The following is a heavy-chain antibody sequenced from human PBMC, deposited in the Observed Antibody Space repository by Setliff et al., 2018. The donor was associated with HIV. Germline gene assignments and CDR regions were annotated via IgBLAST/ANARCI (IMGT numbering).Heavy chain of an antibody. V-gene: IGHV3-48*01. CDR2: ISGSSSTI. J-gene: IGHJ4*02. Sequence: GGSLRLSCVASGFTFSTYSMNWVRQAPGEGLEWVSYISGSSSTIYYADSVKGRFTTSRDNAKNSLHLQMNSLRAEDTAVYYCARDAYNWNDWDYWGQGTLVTVSS. CDR3: ARDAYNWNDWDY. D-gene: IGHD1-20*01. CDR1: GFTFSTYS.